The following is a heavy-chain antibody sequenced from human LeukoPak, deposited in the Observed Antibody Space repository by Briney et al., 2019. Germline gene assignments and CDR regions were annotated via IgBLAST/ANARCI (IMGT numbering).Heavy chain of an antibody. V-gene: IGHV3-23*01. CDR2: IVISDGST. J-gene: IGHJ4*02. CDR3: AEGVASTGATY. D-gene: IGHD5-24*01. CDR1: ASTPPNSD. Sequence: GGSLRLSCAASASTPPNSDMTWVRQAPGKGLEWVSTIVISDGSTYYADSVKGRFTISRDNSQNTLFLQMSNLRAEDTAVYYCAEGVASTGATYWGQGTLVTVPS.